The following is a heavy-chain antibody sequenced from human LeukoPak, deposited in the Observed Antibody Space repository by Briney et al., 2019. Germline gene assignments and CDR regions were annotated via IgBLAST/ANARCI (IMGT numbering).Heavy chain of an antibody. D-gene: IGHD1-1*01. Sequence: SETLSLTCAVYGGSFSGYYWSWIRQPPGKGLEWIGEINHSGSTNYNPSLKSRVTMSVDTSKNQFSLKLSSVTAADTAVYYCARTTGTTSYYYYYMDVWGKGTTVTVSS. CDR1: GGSFSGYY. V-gene: IGHV4-34*01. CDR2: INHSGST. CDR3: ARTTGTTSYYYYYMDV. J-gene: IGHJ6*03.